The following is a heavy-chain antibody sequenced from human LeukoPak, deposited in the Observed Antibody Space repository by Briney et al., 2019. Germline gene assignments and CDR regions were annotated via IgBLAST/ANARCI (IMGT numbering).Heavy chain of an antibody. CDR1: GFSLSTSGMC. D-gene: IGHD6-19*01. V-gene: IGHV2-70*11. Sequence: SGPTLVNPTQTLTLTCTFSGFSLSTSGMCVSWIRQPPGKALEWLARIDCDDDEYYSTSLKTRLTISKDTSKNQVVLTMTNMDPVHTATYYCARMHGSGWYFDYWGQGTLVTVSS. CDR2: IDCDDDE. CDR3: ARMHGSGWYFDY. J-gene: IGHJ4*02.